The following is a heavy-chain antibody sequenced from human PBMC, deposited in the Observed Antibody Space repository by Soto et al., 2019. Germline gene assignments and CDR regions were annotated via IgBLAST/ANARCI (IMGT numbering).Heavy chain of an antibody. CDR3: APLVPITGAFDY. CDR1: GFTFSSFG. D-gene: IGHD2-2*01. J-gene: IGHJ4*02. V-gene: IGHV3-30*03. CDR2: ISYDGSID. Sequence: GGSLRLSCAASGFTFSSFGMHWVRQAPGKGLEWVAVISYDGSIDFYADSVKGRFTISRDNSKNTVYLQMNSLRTEDTAVYYCAPLVPITGAFDYWGQGTLVTVSS.